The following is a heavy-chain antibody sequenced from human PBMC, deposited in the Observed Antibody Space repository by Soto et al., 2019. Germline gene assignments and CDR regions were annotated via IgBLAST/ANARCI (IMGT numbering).Heavy chain of an antibody. J-gene: IGHJ6*03. CDR1: GFTFGDYA. CDR3: GRGGGYSYMDV. Sequence: EVQLVESGGGLVQPGRSLRLSCTTSGFTFGDYAMSWFRQAPGKGLEWVGFVRSKDHGGTKVYAASVKGRFTISRDDSKSIAYLQMVSLKIEDTAVYYCGRGGGYSYMDVWGKGDTVTVSS. V-gene: IGHV3-49*03. D-gene: IGHD3-16*01. CDR2: VRSKDHGGTK.